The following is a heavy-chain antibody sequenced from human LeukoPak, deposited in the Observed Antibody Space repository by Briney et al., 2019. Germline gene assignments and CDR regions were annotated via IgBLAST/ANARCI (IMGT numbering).Heavy chain of an antibody. D-gene: IGHD6-13*01. CDR2: IYYSGST. J-gene: IGHJ4*02. CDR3: ARGSSWYVY. V-gene: IGHV4-59*11. Sequence: SETLSLTCTVSGGSISSHYWSWIRQPPGKGLEWIGYIYYSGSTNYNPSLKSRVTISVDTSKNQFSLKLSSVTAADTAVYYCARGSSWYVYWGQGTLVTVSS. CDR1: GGSISSHY.